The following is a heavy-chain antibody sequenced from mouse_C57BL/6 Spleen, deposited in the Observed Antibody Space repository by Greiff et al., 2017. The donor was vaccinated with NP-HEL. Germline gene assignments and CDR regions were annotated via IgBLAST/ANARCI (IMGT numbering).Heavy chain of an antibody. J-gene: IGHJ2*01. Sequence: QVQLQQSGAELVRPGTSVKLSCKASGYTFTSYWMHWVKQRPGQGLEWIGVIDPSDSYTNYNQKFKGKATLTVDTSSSTAYMQLSSLTSEDSAVYYCARGDDGYYARDYWGQGTTLTVSS. D-gene: IGHD2-3*01. CDR2: IDPSDSYT. V-gene: IGHV1-59*01. CDR3: ARGDDGYYARDY. CDR1: GYTFTSYW.